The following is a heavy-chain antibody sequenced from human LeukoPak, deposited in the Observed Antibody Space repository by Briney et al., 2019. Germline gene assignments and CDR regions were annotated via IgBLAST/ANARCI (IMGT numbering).Heavy chain of an antibody. CDR1: GFTFSSYA. CDR2: ISGSGGST. Sequence: PGGSLRLSCAASGFTFSSYAMSWVRQAPGKGLEWVSAISGSGGSTYYADSVKGRFTISRDNSKNTLYLEMNSLRAEDTAVYYCAKHPRSIVGATRVGAFGIWGQGTMVTVSS. CDR3: AKHPRSIVGATRVGAFGI. D-gene: IGHD1-26*01. J-gene: IGHJ3*02. V-gene: IGHV3-23*01.